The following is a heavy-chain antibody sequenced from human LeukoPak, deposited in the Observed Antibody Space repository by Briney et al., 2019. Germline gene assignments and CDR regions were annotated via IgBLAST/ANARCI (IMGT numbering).Heavy chain of an antibody. D-gene: IGHD2-21*02. J-gene: IGHJ5*02. V-gene: IGHV4-31*01. CDR3: ARGRIVVVTAIPQGLDP. CDR2: IYYSGST. Sequence: PSGTLSLTCTVSGGSISSGGYYWSWIRQHPGKGLEWIGYIYYSGSTYYNPSLKSPVTISVDTSKNQFSLKLSSVTAADTAVYYRARGRIVVVTAIPQGLDPWGQGTLVTVSS. CDR1: GGSISSGGYY.